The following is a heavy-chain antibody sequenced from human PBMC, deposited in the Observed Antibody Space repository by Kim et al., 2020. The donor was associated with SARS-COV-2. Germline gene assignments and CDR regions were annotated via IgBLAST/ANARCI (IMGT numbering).Heavy chain of an antibody. CDR2: IHPRAETT. J-gene: IGHJ4*02. Sequence: GGSLRLSCAVSGFTLSNNAMSWVRQAPGRGLEWVSTIHPRAETTYYADSVNGRFTIYRDNSNHTLYLQLNSLRADDPAVYYCSKDRGGSGWPVFDYWGQG. CDR3: SKDRGGSGWPVFDY. CDR1: GFTLSNNA. D-gene: IGHD6-19*01. V-gene: IGHV3-23*01.